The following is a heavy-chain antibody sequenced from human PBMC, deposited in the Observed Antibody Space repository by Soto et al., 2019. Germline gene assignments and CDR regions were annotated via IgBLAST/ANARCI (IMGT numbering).Heavy chain of an antibody. CDR1: GLTLSSYG. J-gene: IGHJ4*02. CDR3: AKGLVGTTVPLDY. D-gene: IGHD4-17*01. CDR2: ITVSGGST. Sequence: EVQLLESGGGLVQPGGSLRLSCAASGLTLSSYGLGWVRQAPGKGLEWVSGITVSGGSTYYADSVKVRFTISRDNSKNTLYLQMNSLRAEDTAVYYCAKGLVGTTVPLDYWGQGTLVTVSS. V-gene: IGHV3-23*01.